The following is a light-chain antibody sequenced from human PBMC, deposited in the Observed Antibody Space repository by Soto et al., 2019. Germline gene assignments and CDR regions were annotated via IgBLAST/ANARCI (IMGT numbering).Light chain of an antibody. Sequence: EIVLTQSPGTLSLSPGERATLSCRASQSVSNSYLAWYQQKPGQAPRLLIYGASFRATDIPDRFSGSGSGTDFSLTSSRLEPVDFAVYYCQQYGSSPTTFGQGTRVEIK. CDR1: QSVSNSY. CDR3: QQYGSSPTT. J-gene: IGKJ1*01. V-gene: IGKV3-20*01. CDR2: GAS.